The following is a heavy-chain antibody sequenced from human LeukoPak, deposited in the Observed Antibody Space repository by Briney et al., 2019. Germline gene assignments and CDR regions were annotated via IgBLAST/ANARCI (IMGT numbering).Heavy chain of an antibody. CDR3: ARAIRMVRGVIYYFDY. CDR2: MNPNSGNT. Sequence: ASVKVSCKASGYTFTSYDTNWVRQATGQGLEWMGWMNPNSGNTGYAQKFQGRVTMTRNTSISTAYMELSSLRSEDTAVYYCARAIRMVRGVIYYFDYWGQGTLVTVSS. CDR1: GYTFTSYD. D-gene: IGHD3-10*01. V-gene: IGHV1-8*01. J-gene: IGHJ4*02.